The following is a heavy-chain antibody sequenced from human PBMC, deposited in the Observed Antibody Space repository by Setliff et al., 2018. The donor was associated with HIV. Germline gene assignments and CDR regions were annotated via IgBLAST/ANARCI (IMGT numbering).Heavy chain of an antibody. V-gene: IGHV4-59*01. CDR1: GASISHYY. D-gene: IGHD3-22*01. J-gene: IGHJ4*02. CDR2: VYYTGSP. CDR3: ARVDYEGGSYYFDY. Sequence: PSETLSLTCIVSGASISHYYWSWIRQPPGKGLECIGYVYYTGSPNYNPSLKSQATIPVDTSTSHFSLRLNSVTAADTATYYCARVDYEGGSYYFDYWGQGLLVTVSS.